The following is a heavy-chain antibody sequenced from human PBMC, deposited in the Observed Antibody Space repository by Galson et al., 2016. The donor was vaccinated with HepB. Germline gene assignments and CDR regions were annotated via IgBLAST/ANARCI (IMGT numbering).Heavy chain of an antibody. CDR3: TRDYYGSLDH. CDR1: GPTFSSYW. J-gene: IGHJ4*02. CDR2: IKDDGSEK. V-gene: IGHV3-7*01. Sequence: SLRLSCAASGPTFSSYWMNWVRQARGKGLEWVANIKDDGSEKNYVDSVKGRFAISRDNAKNTVHLQMNSLRAEDTAVYYCTRDYYGSLDHWGQGTLVTVSS. D-gene: IGHD3-10*01.